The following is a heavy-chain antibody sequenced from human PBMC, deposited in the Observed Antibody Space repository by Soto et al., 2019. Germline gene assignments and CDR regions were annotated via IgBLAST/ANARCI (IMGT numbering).Heavy chain of an antibody. CDR1: GGSISSYY. D-gene: IGHD7-27*01. V-gene: IGHV4-59*13. Sequence: PSETLSLTCTVSGGSISSYYWSWIRQPPGKGLEWVAYFFYSGSTYYNPSLKSRVTTSVDTSKKQFSLRLSSVIAADTAVYYCARGTGDLHFDSWGQGTLVTVSS. CDR3: ARGTGDLHFDS. CDR2: FFYSGST. J-gene: IGHJ4*02.